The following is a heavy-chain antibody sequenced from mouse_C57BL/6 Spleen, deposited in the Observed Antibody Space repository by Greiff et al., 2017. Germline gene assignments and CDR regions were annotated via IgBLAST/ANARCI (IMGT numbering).Heavy chain of an antibody. D-gene: IGHD1-1*01. V-gene: IGHV5-9-1*02. CDR2: ISSGGDYI. J-gene: IGHJ2*01. CDR1: GFTFSSYA. Sequence: EVMLVESGEGLVKPGGSLKLSCAASGFTFSSYAMSWVRQTPEKRLEWVAYISSGGDYIYYADTVKGRFTISRDNARNTLYLQMSSLKSEDTAMYYCTRDLDYYGSSSWYFDYWGQGTTLTVSS. CDR3: TRDLDYYGSSSWYFDY.